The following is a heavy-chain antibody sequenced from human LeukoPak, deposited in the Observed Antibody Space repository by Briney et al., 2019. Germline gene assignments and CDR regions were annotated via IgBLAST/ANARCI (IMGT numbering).Heavy chain of an antibody. V-gene: IGHV1-18*01. CDR2: ISAYNGNT. CDR1: GYTFTSYG. Sequence: ASVKVSCKASGYTFTSYGISWVRQAPRQGLEWMGWISAYNGNTNYAQKLQGRVTMTTDTSTSTAYMELRSLRSDDTAVYYCARDDCSSTSCYLYYFDHWGQGTLVTVSS. D-gene: IGHD2-2*01. J-gene: IGHJ4*02. CDR3: ARDDCSSTSCYLYYFDH.